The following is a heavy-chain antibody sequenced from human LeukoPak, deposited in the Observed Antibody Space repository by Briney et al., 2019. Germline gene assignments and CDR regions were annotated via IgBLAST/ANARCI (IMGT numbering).Heavy chain of an antibody. CDR1: GYTFTGYY. V-gene: IGHV1-2*06. Sequence: ASVKVSCKASGYTFTGYYMHWVRQAPGQGLEWMGRINPSSGGTNYAQKFQGRVTMTRDTSISTAYMELSRLRSDDTAVYYCARVYYDSSGYLLFDYWGQGTLVTVSS. J-gene: IGHJ4*02. D-gene: IGHD3-22*01. CDR2: INPSSGGT. CDR3: ARVYYDSSGYLLFDY.